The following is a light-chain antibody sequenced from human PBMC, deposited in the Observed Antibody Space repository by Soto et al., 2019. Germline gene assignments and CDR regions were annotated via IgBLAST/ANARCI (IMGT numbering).Light chain of an antibody. V-gene: IGKV3-15*01. CDR1: QSVSSN. J-gene: IGKJ1*01. CDR3: QQYDTYWK. Sequence: EIVLTQSPATLSLSPGERATLSCRASQSVSSNLAWYQQKPGQAPRLLIYGASTRATGIPARFSGSGSGTEFTLTISSLQPDDFATYYCQQYDTYWKFGQGTKVDI. CDR2: GAS.